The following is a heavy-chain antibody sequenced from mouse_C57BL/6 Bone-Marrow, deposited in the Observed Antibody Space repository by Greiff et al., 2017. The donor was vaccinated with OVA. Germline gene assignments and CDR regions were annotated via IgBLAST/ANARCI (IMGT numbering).Heavy chain of an antibody. CDR2: IDPEDGDT. CDR1: GFNIKDYY. D-gene: IGHD1-1*01. Sequence: EVQLQQSGAELVRPGASVKLSCTASGFNIKDYYMHWVKQRPEQGLEWIGRIDPEDGDTEYAPKFQGKATMTADTSSNTAYLQLRSLTSEDSAVYSCTSCSGPCYFAYWGQGTTLTVSS. V-gene: IGHV14-1*01. CDR3: TSCSGPCYFAY. J-gene: IGHJ2*01.